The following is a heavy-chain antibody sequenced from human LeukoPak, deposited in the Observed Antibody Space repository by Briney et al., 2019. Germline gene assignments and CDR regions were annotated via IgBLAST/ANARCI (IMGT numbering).Heavy chain of an antibody. CDR1: GGSITSGSYY. D-gene: IGHD3-3*01. Sequence: SETLSLTCTVSGGSITSGSYYWTWIRQSAGGGLEWIGRIYSNGNSNYNPSLNSRVTMSVDTSKNQFSLKLSSVTAADTAVYYCARGTVFGVVIHFDYWGQGTLVTVSS. J-gene: IGHJ4*02. CDR2: IYSNGNS. V-gene: IGHV4-61*02. CDR3: ARGTVFGVVIHFDY.